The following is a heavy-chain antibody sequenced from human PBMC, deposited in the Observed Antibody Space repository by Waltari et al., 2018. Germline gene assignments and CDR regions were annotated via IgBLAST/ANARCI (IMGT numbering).Heavy chain of an antibody. CDR3: ARGIADD. CDR2: IWYDGTNK. Sequence: QVQLVESGGGVVQPGRSLRLSCTASGFTFSSDGMLWVSQAPGKGLGWVARIWYDGTNKNYADSVRGRFTISRDNSKNTLYLQMNSLRVEDTAVYYCARGIADDWGQGTLVTVSS. V-gene: IGHV3-33*01. D-gene: IGHD6-13*01. J-gene: IGHJ4*02. CDR1: GFTFSSDG.